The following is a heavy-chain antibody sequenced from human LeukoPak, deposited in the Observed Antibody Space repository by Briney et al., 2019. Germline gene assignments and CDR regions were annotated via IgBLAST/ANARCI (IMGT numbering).Heavy chain of an antibody. D-gene: IGHD5-18*01. CDR3: ARGVTWIQLWPYFDY. Sequence: PSQTLPLTCTVSGGSISSGDYYWSWIRQPPGKGLEGIGYIYYSGSTYYNPSLKSRVTISVDTSKNQFSLKLSSVTAADTAVYYCARGVTWIQLWPYFDYWGQGTLVTVSS. J-gene: IGHJ4*02. CDR2: IYYSGST. V-gene: IGHV4-30-4*08. CDR1: GGSISSGDYY.